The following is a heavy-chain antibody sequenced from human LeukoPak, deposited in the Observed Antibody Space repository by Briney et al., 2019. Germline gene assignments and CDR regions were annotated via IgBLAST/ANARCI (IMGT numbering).Heavy chain of an antibody. CDR2: INPSGGST. CDR3: ARGRSSSFDSPLFDY. CDR1: GYSFTSYY. D-gene: IGHD6-13*01. Sequence: ASVKVSCKAPGYSFTSYYMHWVRQAPGQGLEWMGIINPSGGSTSYAQKFQGRVTMTRDMSTSTVYMELSSLRSEDTAVYYCARGRSSSFDSPLFDYWGQGTLVTVSS. V-gene: IGHV1-46*01. J-gene: IGHJ4*02.